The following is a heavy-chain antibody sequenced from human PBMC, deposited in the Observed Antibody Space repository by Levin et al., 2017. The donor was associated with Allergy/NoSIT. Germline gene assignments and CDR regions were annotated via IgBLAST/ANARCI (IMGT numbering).Heavy chain of an antibody. D-gene: IGHD2-2*01. Sequence: PSETLSLTCTVSGGSISSSSYYWGWIRQPPGKGLEWIGSIYYSGSTYYNPSLKSRVTISVDTSKNQFSLKLSSVTAADTAVYYCARHPGYCSSTSCYVVYWGQGTLVTVSS. CDR3: ARHPGYCSSTSCYVVY. V-gene: IGHV4-39*01. CDR2: IYYSGST. CDR1: GGSISSSSYY. J-gene: IGHJ4*02.